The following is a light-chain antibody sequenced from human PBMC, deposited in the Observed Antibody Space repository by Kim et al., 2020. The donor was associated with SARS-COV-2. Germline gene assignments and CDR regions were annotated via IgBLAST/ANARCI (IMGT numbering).Light chain of an antibody. V-gene: IGKV3-20*01. CDR3: QKYGPSREGGFT. Sequence: ERAALSCRASQSVSSSHLAWYQQKPGQAPRLLIFGASGRATGIPDRFSGSGSGTDFTLTISRLEPEDFAVYYCQKYGPSREGGFTFGPGTKVDIK. J-gene: IGKJ3*01. CDR1: QSVSSSH. CDR2: GAS.